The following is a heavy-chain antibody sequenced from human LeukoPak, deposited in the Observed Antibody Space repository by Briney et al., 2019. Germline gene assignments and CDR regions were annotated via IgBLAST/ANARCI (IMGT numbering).Heavy chain of an antibody. D-gene: IGHD6-19*01. CDR1: GFTFNRCW. V-gene: IGHV3-21*01. Sequence: GGSLRLSCVVSGFTFNRCWMNWVRQAPGKGLEWVSSISSSSSYIYYADSVKGRFTISRDNAKNSLYLQMNSLRAEDTAVYYCARDTEPLYSSGCHDYWGQGTLVTVSS. CDR3: ARDTEPLYSSGCHDY. CDR2: ISSSSSYI. J-gene: IGHJ4*02.